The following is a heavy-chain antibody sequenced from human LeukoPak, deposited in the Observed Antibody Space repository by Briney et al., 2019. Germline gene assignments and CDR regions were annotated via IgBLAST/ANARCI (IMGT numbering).Heavy chain of an antibody. CDR3: TKDLMTGFSSGWYFAY. Sequence: GGSLRLSCEGSGFTFNGYAFSWVRQAPGKGLEWFAVTGGSDDNTHYADSVKGRFTISRDNSEKRLFLQMNSLRPDDSALYYCTKDLMTGFSSGWYFAYWGQGTLVTVSS. J-gene: IGHJ4*02. V-gene: IGHV3-23*01. D-gene: IGHD6-19*01. CDR1: GFTFNGYA. CDR2: TGGSDDNT.